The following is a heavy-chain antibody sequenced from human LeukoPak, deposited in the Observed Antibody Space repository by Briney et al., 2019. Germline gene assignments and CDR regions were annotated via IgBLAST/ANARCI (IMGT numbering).Heavy chain of an antibody. CDR3: ARALDEYYYDSSGYYDY. J-gene: IGHJ4*02. CDR2: INPNSGGT. Sequence: GASVKVSCKASGYTFTGYYMQWVRQAPGQGLEWMGWINPNSGGTNYAQKFQGRVTMTRDTSISTAYMELSRLRSDDTAVYYCARALDEYYYDSSGYYDYWGQGTLVTVSS. D-gene: IGHD3-22*01. V-gene: IGHV1-2*02. CDR1: GYTFTGYY.